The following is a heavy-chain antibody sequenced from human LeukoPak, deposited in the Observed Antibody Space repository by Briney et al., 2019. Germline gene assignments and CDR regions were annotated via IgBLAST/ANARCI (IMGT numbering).Heavy chain of an antibody. CDR3: VTGGTYHMF. CDR1: GFTFSNYW. CDR2: IQQDGTGK. D-gene: IGHD3-16*02. V-gene: IGHV3-7*05. Sequence: QPGGSLRLSCAASGFTFSNYWMSWVRQPPRKGLEWVANIQQDGTGKYYVDSVKGRFTISRDNAKNSLSLQMNSLRAEDTAVYYCVTGGTYHMFWGQGTLVTVSS. J-gene: IGHJ4*02.